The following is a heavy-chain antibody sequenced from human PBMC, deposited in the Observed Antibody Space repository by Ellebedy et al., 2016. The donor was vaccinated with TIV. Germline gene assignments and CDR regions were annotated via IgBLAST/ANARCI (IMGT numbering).Heavy chain of an antibody. CDR3: AVGDRPYQGVYSYHGMDV. D-gene: IGHD3-10*01. CDR1: GFTFKNYA. CDR2: ISAGGDIT. J-gene: IGHJ6*02. V-gene: IGHV3-23*01. Sequence: GESLKISXAASGFTFKNYAMAWVRQAPGKGLEWVSVISAGGDITYHADSVNGRFTNSRDNSRNILYLQMNSLRAEDTAVYYCAVGDRPYQGVYSYHGMDVWGQGTTVTVSS.